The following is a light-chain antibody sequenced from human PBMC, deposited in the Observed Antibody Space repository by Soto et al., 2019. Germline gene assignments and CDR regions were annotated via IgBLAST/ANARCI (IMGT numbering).Light chain of an antibody. CDR2: DVN. V-gene: IGLV2-14*01. Sequence: HSALTQPASVSGSPGQSITLSCTGTSSDIGGYDYVSWYQRHPGKAPKLIIYDVNNRPSGVSNRFSGSKSGNTASLTISGLQAEDEADYYCTSYASGSTHVVFGGGTKLTVL. CDR1: SSDIGGYDY. J-gene: IGLJ2*01. CDR3: TSYASGSTHVV.